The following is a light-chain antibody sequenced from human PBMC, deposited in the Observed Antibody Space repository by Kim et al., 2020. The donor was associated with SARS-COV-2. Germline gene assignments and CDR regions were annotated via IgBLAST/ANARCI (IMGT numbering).Light chain of an antibody. J-gene: IGLJ3*02. V-gene: IGLV2-14*03. CDR3: TSYAGGGAWV. CDR1: SRDVGAYRY. Sequence: GQSITIPCTGTSRDVGAYRYVSWYQKHPGKAPQLMIYNVANRPSGVSSRFSGSKSGNTASLTISGLQAEDEAHYSCTSYAGGGAWVFGGGTQLTVL. CDR2: NVA.